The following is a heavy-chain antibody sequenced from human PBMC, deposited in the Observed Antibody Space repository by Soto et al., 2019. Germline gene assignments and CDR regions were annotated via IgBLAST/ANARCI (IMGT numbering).Heavy chain of an antibody. Sequence: QVQLVQSGAEVKKPGASVKVSCKASGYTFTSYGISWVRQAPGQGLEWMGWISAYNGNTNYAQKLQGRVTRTTDTSXRTAYMELRSLRSDDTAVYYCARDSGYGDYEAFVDVWGQGTTVTVSS. V-gene: IGHV1-18*01. CDR1: GYTFTSYG. J-gene: IGHJ6*02. D-gene: IGHD4-17*01. CDR2: ISAYNGNT. CDR3: ARDSGYGDYEAFVDV.